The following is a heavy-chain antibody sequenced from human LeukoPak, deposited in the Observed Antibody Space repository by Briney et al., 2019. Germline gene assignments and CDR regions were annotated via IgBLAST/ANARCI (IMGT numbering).Heavy chain of an antibody. CDR1: VGSISSSSYY. D-gene: IGHD6-13*01. CDR2: IYYSGST. J-gene: IGHJ5*02. Sequence: SETLSLTCTVSVGSISSSSYYWGWIRQPPGKGLEWIGSIYYSGSTYYNPSLKSRVTISVDTSKNQFSLKLSSVTAADTAVYYCARLQAAAGFNWFDPWGQGTLVTVSS. V-gene: IGHV4-39*01. CDR3: ARLQAAAGFNWFDP.